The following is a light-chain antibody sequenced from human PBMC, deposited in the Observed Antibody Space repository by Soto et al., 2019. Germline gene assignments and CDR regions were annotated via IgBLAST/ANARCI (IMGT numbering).Light chain of an antibody. CDR3: QQYKSWPPIT. CDR2: GAS. V-gene: IGKV3-15*01. J-gene: IGKJ5*01. CDR1: QPVPSR. Sequence: EIVMTQSPATLSVSPGEGAPLSCRARQPVPSRIAWYQQKPGQAPSLLIYGASTRATGVPDRFSGTGSGTEFTLTISSLKSEDYAVYYCQQYKSWPPITFGQGTRLEIK.